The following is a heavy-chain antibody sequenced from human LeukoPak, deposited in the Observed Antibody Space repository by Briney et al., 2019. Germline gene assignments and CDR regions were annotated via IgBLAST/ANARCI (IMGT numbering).Heavy chain of an antibody. D-gene: IGHD5-18*01. Sequence: GGSLRLSCAASGFTFSSYNMNWVRQAPGKGLEWVGRIKSKTDGGTTDYAAPVKGRFTISRDDSKNTLYLQMNSLKTEDTAVYYRTTDNGYSYGFPFDYWGQGTLVTASS. CDR1: GFTFSSYN. V-gene: IGHV3-15*01. CDR3: TTDNGYSYGFPFDY. CDR2: IKSKTDGGTT. J-gene: IGHJ4*02.